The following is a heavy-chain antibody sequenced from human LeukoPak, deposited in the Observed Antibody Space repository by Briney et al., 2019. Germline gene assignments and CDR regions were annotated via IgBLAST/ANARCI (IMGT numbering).Heavy chain of an antibody. D-gene: IGHD1-26*01. CDR3: VQFSAIVGLFDY. CDR1: GYTLTELS. CDR2: FDPEDGET. V-gene: IGHV1-24*01. Sequence: ASVKVSCKVSGYTLTELSMHWVRQGPGKGLVWMGGFDPEDGETIYAQKFQGRVTLTADTSTNTAHIALSSLRSEDTAAYYSVQFSAIVGLFDYWGQGTLVTVSS. J-gene: IGHJ4*02.